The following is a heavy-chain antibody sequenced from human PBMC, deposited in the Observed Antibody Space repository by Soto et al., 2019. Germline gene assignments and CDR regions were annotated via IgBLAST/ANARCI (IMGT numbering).Heavy chain of an antibody. CDR1: GFTFSSYD. V-gene: IGHV3-13*01. CDR2: IGTAGDT. CDR3: ARGRAIGYCSGYSYEGPAEAFDI. D-gene: IGHD2-15*01. J-gene: IGHJ3*02. Sequence: GGSLRLSCAASGFTFSSYDMHWVRQATGKGLEWVSAIGTAGDTYYPGSVKGRFTISRENAKNSLYLQMNSLRAGDTAVYYCARGRAIGYCSGYSYEGPAEAFDIWSQGKMVTVSS.